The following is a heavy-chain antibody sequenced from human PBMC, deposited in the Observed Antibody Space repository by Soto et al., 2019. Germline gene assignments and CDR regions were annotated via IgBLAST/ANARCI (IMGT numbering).Heavy chain of an antibody. CDR3: ARHGLLGRRDGYNFDY. V-gene: IGHV4-59*08. CDR1: GGSISSYY. D-gene: IGHD5-12*01. CDR2: IYYSGST. J-gene: IGHJ4*02. Sequence: SQTLPVTCTGSGGSISSYYWSCIRQPPGKGLEWIGYIYYSGSTNYNPSLKSRVTISVDTSKHQFSLKLSSVTAADTAVYYCARHGLLGRRDGYNFDYWGQGTLVTVS.